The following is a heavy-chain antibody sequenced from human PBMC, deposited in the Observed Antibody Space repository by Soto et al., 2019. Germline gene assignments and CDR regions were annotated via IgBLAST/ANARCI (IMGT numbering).Heavy chain of an antibody. V-gene: IGHV3-30-3*01. CDR1: GLTFSSFA. Sequence: GGSLRLSCAASGLTFSSFAVHWVRQAPGKGLEWMATISYDGINTYYADSVKGRVTVSRDNSKNTLYLQMKSLRTEDTAVYYCARDYYDRSGYTAYYYYGMGVWGQGTTVT. J-gene: IGHJ6*02. CDR3: ARDYYDRSGYTAYYYYGMGV. D-gene: IGHD3-22*01. CDR2: ISYDGINT.